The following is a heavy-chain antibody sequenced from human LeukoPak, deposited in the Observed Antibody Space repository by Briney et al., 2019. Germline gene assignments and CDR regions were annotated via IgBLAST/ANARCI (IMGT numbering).Heavy chain of an antibody. J-gene: IGHJ3*02. Sequence: ASVKVSCKASGYTFTSYGISWVRQAPGQGLEWMGWISAYNGNTNYAQKLQGRVTMTTDTSTSTAYMELSSLRSEDTAVYYCAGDWNTPVAFYIWGQGTMVTVSS. CDR3: AGDWNTPVAFYI. V-gene: IGHV1-18*01. CDR1: GYTFTSYG. D-gene: IGHD4-17*01. CDR2: ISAYNGNT.